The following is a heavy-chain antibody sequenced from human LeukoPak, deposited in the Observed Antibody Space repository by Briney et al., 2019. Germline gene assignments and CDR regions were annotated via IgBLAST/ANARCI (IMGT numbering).Heavy chain of an antibody. CDR1: AYTFTSSG. D-gene: IGHD4-17*01. CDR3: ARGTGYGDSSLDF. CDR2: ISPYSVHT. J-gene: IGHJ4*02. V-gene: IGHV1-18*01. Sequence: GASVKVSCKASAYTFTSSGISWVRQAPGQGLEWMGWISPYSVHTKYAQNLQGRVAMTTDTSTSTAYMELRSPRSDDTAVYYCARGTGYGDSSLDFWGQGTLVTVSS.